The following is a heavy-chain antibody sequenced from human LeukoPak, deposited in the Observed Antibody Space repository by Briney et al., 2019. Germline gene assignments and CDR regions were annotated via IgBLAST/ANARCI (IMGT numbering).Heavy chain of an antibody. J-gene: IGHJ4*02. D-gene: IGHD3-16*01. V-gene: IGHV1-18*01. Sequence: GASVKVSCKASRYTFTSYGISWVRQAPGQGLEWLGWISAYNGNTNYAQKLQGRVTMTTDTSTSTAYMELRSLRSDDTAVYYCARIPPYDYVWGSFRADPHFDDWGQGTLVTVFS. CDR3: ARIPPYDYVWGSFRADPHFDD. CDR2: ISAYNGNT. CDR1: RYTFTSYG.